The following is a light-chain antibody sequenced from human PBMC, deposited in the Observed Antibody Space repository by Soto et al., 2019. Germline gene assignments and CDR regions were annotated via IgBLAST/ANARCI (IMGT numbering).Light chain of an antibody. Sequence: IVMTQSPDTLSVSPGERATLSCRASQSITEKVVWYQQKPGQAPRLLIYGASSRATGIPDRFSGSGSGTDFTLTISRLEPEDFAVYYCQQYGSSPQTFGQGTKVDIK. CDR3: QQYGSSPQT. CDR2: GAS. V-gene: IGKV3-20*01. CDR1: QSITEK. J-gene: IGKJ1*01.